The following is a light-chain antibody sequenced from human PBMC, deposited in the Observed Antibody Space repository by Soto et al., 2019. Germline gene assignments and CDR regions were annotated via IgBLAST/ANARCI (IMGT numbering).Light chain of an antibody. Sequence: IQMTQSPSTLSASVGDRVTITCRASQSISTWLAWYQQEPGKAPKLLIHKASSLQSGVPSRFSGSGSETDFTLTISSLHPDDFATYYCQQYNSYSPTFGQGTKVDI. CDR2: KAS. V-gene: IGKV1-5*03. CDR1: QSISTW. J-gene: IGKJ1*01. CDR3: QQYNSYSPT.